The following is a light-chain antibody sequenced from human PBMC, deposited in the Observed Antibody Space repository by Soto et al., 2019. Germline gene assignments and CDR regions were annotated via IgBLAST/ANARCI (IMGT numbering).Light chain of an antibody. CDR1: SGHSSYD. J-gene: IGLJ2*01. V-gene: IGLV4-69*01. Sequence: QPVLTQSPSASASLGASVKLTCTLSSGHSSYDIAWHQQQPEKGPRYLMKLNSDGSHSKGDGIPDRFSGSSSGAERYLTISSLQSEDEADYYCQTWGTGIKVVFGGGTKVTVL. CDR3: QTWGTGIKVV. CDR2: LNSDGSH.